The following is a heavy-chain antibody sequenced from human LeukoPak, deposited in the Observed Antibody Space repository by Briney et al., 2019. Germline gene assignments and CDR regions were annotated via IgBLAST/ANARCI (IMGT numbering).Heavy chain of an antibody. D-gene: IGHD1-26*01. J-gene: IGHJ6*03. V-gene: IGHV3-30-3*01. Sequence: GGSLRLSCAASGFTFSSYAMHWARQAPGKGLEWVAVISYDGSNKYYADSVKGRFTISRDNSKNTLYLQMNSLRAEDTAVYYCARTKGRGQNYYYYMDVWGKGTTVTVSS. CDR1: GFTFSSYA. CDR3: ARTKGRGQNYYYYMDV. CDR2: ISYDGSNK.